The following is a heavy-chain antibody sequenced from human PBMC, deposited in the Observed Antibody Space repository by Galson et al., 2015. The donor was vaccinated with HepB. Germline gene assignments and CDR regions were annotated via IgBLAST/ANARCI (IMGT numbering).Heavy chain of an antibody. J-gene: IGHJ4*02. V-gene: IGHV3-33*01. CDR3: AREDYGDYGGSFDY. D-gene: IGHD4-17*01. CDR1: GFTFSSYG. Sequence: SLRLSCAASGFTFSSYGMHWVRQAPGKGLEWVAVIWYDGSNKYYADSVKGRFTISRDNSKNTLYLQMNSMRAEDTAVYYCAREDYGDYGGSFDYWGQGTLVTVSS. CDR2: IWYDGSNK.